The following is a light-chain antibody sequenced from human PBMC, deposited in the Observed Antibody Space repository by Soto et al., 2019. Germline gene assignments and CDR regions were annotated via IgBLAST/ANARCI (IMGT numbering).Light chain of an antibody. Sequence: QSVLTQSPSASGTPGQRVTISCSGSTSNIGTYAVNWYQQLPGTAPTLLIFRNHQRPSGVPDRFSGSKSGTSASLAISGPQSADEADYYCAAWDDILRAVVFGGGTKLTVL. V-gene: IGLV1-44*01. CDR3: AAWDDILRAVV. J-gene: IGLJ2*01. CDR1: TSNIGTYA. CDR2: RNH.